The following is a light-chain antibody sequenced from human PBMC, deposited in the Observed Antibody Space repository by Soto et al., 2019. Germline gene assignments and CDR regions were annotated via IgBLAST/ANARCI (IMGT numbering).Light chain of an antibody. CDR1: SNDVGLYNY. V-gene: IGLV2-14*03. Sequence: QSVLTQPASVSGSLGQSITISCTGSSNDVGLYNYVSWYQQHPGKAPKLVISDVTKRPSGVSDRFSGSKSGNTASLTISGLQAEEEVDYYCSSYGISATLFGRGTKLTVL. J-gene: IGLJ2*01. CDR3: SSYGISATL. CDR2: DVT.